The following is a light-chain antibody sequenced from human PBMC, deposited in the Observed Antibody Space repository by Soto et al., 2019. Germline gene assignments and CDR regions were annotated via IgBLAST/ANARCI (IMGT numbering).Light chain of an antibody. Sequence: DVQMAQSPSTLSASVGDRVTITCRASQSIGDWLAWFQQKPGKAPALLIYRASYLESGVPSRFSGSGSGTEFTLTISSLQPDDFSTYYCQHYSTYSGTFGPGXTVXX. V-gene: IGKV1-5*03. CDR3: QHYSTYSGT. CDR1: QSIGDW. CDR2: RAS. J-gene: IGKJ3*01.